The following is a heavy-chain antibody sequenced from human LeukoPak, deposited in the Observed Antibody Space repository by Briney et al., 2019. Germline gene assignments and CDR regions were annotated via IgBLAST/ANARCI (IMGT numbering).Heavy chain of an antibody. CDR1: GGSISNYY. CDR2: IYTSGST. V-gene: IGHV4-4*07. J-gene: IGHJ6*02. Sequence: SETLSLTCNVSGGSISNYYWSWIRQPAGKGLEWIGRIYTSGSTNYSPSLKSRLTMSVDTPKNQFSLKLSSVTAADTAVYYCARESSTSFGVVTRRDGMDVWGQGTTVTVSS. D-gene: IGHD3-3*01. CDR3: ARESSTSFGVVTRRDGMDV.